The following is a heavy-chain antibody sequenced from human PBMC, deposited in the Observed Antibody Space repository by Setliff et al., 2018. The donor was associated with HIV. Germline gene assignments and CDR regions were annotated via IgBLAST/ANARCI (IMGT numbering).Heavy chain of an antibody. V-gene: IGHV3-23*01. CDR3: ARDYYDSSGYYYRDAFDM. D-gene: IGHD3-22*01. Sequence: GGSLRLSCAASGFTFSTYAMSWVRQAPGKGLEWVSAIVGSGGSTYYADSVKGRFTISRDNSKNTLYLQMNSLRAEDTAVFYCARDYYDSSGYYYRDAFDMWGQGTMVTVSS. J-gene: IGHJ3*02. CDR2: IVGSGGST. CDR1: GFTFSTYA.